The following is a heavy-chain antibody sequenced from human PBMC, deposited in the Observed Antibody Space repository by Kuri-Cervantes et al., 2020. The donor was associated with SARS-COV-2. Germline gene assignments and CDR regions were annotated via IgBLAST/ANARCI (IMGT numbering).Heavy chain of an antibody. J-gene: IGHJ4*02. CDR3: ARDGGGYYDSSGYYGQLGFDY. D-gene: IGHD3-22*01. Sequence: ETLSLTCAASGFTFSSYAMSWVRQAPGKGLEWVSAISGSGGSTYYADSVKGRFTISRDNSKNTLYLQMNSLRDEDTAVYYCARDGGGYYDSSGYYGQLGFDYWGQGTLVTVSS. CDR2: ISGSGGST. CDR1: GFTFSSYA. V-gene: IGHV3-23*01.